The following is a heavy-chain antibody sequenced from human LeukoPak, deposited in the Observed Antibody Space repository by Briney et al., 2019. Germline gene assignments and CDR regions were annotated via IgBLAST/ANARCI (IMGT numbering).Heavy chain of an antibody. CDR3: ARVITGTTDY. CDR1: GGSFSGYY. J-gene: IGHJ4*02. CDR2: INHSGST. D-gene: IGHD1-7*01. V-gene: IGHV4-34*01. Sequence: PSETLSLTCAVHGGSFSGYYWSWIRQPPGKGLEWIGEINHSGSTNYNPSLKSRVTISVDTSKNQFSLKLSSVTAADTAVYYCARVITGTTDYWGQGTLVTVSS.